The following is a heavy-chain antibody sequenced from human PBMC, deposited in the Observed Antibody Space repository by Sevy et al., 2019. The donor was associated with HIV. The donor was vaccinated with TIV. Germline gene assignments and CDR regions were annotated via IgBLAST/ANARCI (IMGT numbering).Heavy chain of an antibody. CDR1: GFPFSNYA. D-gene: IGHD2-15*01. CDR3: AKRRVQSGLSGGGANYGWDV. Sequence: RGSLRLSCAASGFPFSNYAMSWIRQAPGKGLEWVSTLIGGGSRTDYANSVTGRFTISRDNSKNTLYLQMNSLRADDTAIYYCAKRRVQSGLSGGGANYGWDVCGHGTTVTVSS. V-gene: IGHV3-23*01. CDR2: LIGGGSRT. J-gene: IGHJ6*02.